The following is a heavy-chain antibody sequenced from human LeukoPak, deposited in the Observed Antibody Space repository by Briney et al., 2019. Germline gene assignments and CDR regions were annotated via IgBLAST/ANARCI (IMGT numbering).Heavy chain of an antibody. D-gene: IGHD2-15*01. J-gene: IGHJ5*02. V-gene: IGHV6-1*01. CDR3: ARDRGDPYCTGGNCYHNWFDP. CDR1: GDSVSSNSAA. CDR2: TYYRSKWYN. Sequence: SQTLSLTCAISGDSVSSNSAAWNWIRQSPSRGLEWLGRTYYRSKWYNDYAVSVKSRITVNPDTSKNQFSLQLNSLTPADTAVYYCARDRGDPYCTGGNCYHNWFDPWGQGTLVTVSS.